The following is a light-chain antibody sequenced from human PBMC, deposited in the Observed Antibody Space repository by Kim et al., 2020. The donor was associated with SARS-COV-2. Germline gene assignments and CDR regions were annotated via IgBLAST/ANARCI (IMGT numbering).Light chain of an antibody. Sequence: VSPGVGVTLSCRARQVVSRNLAWYQQKPGQAPRLLISDASTRATGVPASFSGSGSGTEFSFTISSLQSEDFAVYYCQQYDHWPYTFGQGTKVDIK. CDR2: DAS. CDR1: QVVSRN. V-gene: IGKV3-15*01. J-gene: IGKJ2*01. CDR3: QQYDHWPYT.